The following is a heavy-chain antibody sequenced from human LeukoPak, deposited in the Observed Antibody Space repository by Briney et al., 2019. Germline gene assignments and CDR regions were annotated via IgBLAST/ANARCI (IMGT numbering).Heavy chain of an antibody. J-gene: IGHJ4*02. CDR3: ASGYSYGWSAFDY. CDR2: INHSGST. Sequence: SETLSLTCAVYGGSFSGYYWSWIRQPPGKGLEWIGEINHSGSTNYNPSLKSRVTISVDTSKNQFSLKLSSVTAADTAVYYCASGYSYGWSAFDYWGQGTLVTVPS. V-gene: IGHV4-34*01. D-gene: IGHD5-18*01. CDR1: GGSFSGYY.